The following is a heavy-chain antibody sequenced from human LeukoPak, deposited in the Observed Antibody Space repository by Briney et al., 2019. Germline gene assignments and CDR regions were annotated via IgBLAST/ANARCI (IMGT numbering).Heavy chain of an antibody. Sequence: SETLSLTCAVSDYSISSGHFWGWIRQPPGKGLEWIGSIYHSANTYYNPSLNPSLKSRVSISVDTSKNQFTLKLSSVTAADTAVYYCARLFVGGGDYWGQGTLVTVSS. D-gene: IGHD3-10*01. CDR1: DYSISSGHF. V-gene: IGHV4-38-2*01. CDR3: ARLFVGGGDY. CDR2: IYHSANT. J-gene: IGHJ4*02.